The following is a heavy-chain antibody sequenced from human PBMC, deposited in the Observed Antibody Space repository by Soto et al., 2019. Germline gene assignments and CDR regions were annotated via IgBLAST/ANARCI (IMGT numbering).Heavy chain of an antibody. CDR3: EREYCSGGTCHYFEY. CDR1: GYSLTGYY. D-gene: IGHD2-15*01. Sequence: ASVKVSCKASGYSLTGYYVHWVRQAPGQGLEWMGWINPNSGDTNYAQKFQGWVTMTRDTSISTAYMELSRLGAGDTAVYYCEREYCSGGTCHYFEYWG. V-gene: IGHV1-2*04. CDR2: INPNSGDT. J-gene: IGHJ4*01.